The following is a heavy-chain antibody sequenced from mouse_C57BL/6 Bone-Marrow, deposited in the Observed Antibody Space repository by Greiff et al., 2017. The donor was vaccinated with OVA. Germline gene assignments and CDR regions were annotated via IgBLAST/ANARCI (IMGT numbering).Heavy chain of an antibody. CDR2: ISSGGSYT. CDR3: ARHWDDEGAMDY. CDR1: GFTFSSYG. D-gene: IGHD2-3*01. V-gene: IGHV5-6*02. Sequence: DVKLVESGGDLVKPGGSLKLSCAASGFTFSSYGMSWVRQTPDKRLEWVATISSGGSYTYYPDSVKGRFTISRDNAKNTLYLQMSSLKSEDTAMYYCARHWDDEGAMDYWGQGTSVTVSS. J-gene: IGHJ4*01.